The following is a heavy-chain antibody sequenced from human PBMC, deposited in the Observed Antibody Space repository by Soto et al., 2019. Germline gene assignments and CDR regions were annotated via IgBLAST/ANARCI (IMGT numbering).Heavy chain of an antibody. V-gene: IGHV3-23*01. Sequence: GGALRRSCSASGFTFSEDAMSWVRPAPGKGLEWVSVIGGDGGSPNYADSGKGRFTVSRDNSKSTVYLQMDSLRAEDTAVYYCARTEGHWKPSNCSGGSCYDLDYWGQGTLVTVSS. J-gene: IGHJ4*02. CDR1: GFTFSEDA. D-gene: IGHD2-15*01. CDR3: ARTEGHWKPSNCSGGSCYDLDY. CDR2: IGGDGGSP.